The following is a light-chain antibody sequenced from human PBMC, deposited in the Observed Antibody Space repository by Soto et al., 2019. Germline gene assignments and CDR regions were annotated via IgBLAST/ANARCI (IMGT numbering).Light chain of an antibody. V-gene: IGKV3-11*01. CDR1: QSISNS. J-gene: IGKJ3*01. CDR2: DAS. CDR3: QQRFTWPS. Sequence: ETVLTQSPATLSLSPGERATLSCRASQSISNSLAWYQQTPGQAPRLLIYDASKRATGIPARFSGSGSGTDFTLTISSLEPEDFAVYYCQQRFTWPSFGPGTKVDIK.